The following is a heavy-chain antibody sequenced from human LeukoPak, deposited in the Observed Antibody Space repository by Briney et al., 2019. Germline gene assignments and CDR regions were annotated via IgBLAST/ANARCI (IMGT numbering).Heavy chain of an antibody. CDR2: INPSGGST. CDR1: GYTFTSYY. D-gene: IGHD3-10*01. V-gene: IGHV1-46*01. CDR3: ARGAYGSGSYYGTNYYYYYYMDV. J-gene: IGHJ6*03. Sequence: GASVKVSCKASGYTFTSYYMHWVRQAPGQGLEWMGIINPSGGSTSYAQKFQGRVTMTRDMSTSTVYMELSSLRSEDTAVYYCARGAYGSGSYYGTNYYYYYYMDVWGKGTTVTVSS.